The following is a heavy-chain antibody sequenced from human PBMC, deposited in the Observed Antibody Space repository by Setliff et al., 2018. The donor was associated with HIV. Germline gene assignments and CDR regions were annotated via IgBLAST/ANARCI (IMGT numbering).Heavy chain of an antibody. CDR1: GFSISSDYY. D-gene: IGHD3-22*01. CDR3: ARVGYYDSSGYYYEGLGDYYYGMDV. CDR2: IYHSGKT. J-gene: IGHJ6*02. V-gene: IGHV4-38-2*02. Sequence: SETLSLTCSVSGFSISSDYYWNWVRQPPGQGLEWIGSIYHSGKTYSNPSLKSRVTISVDKSKNQFSLKLSSVTAADTAVYYCARVGYYDSSGYYYEGLGDYYYGMDVWGQGTTVTVSS.